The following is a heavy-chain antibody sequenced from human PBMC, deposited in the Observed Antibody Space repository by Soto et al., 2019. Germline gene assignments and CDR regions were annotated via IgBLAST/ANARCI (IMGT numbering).Heavy chain of an antibody. CDR3: ARQYYDFWSGSIHYYYYYYMDV. Sequence: SETLSLTCTVSGGSISSSSYYWGWIRQPPGKGLEWIGSIYYSGSTYYNPSLKSRVTISVDTSKNQFSLKLSSVTAADTAVYYCARQYYDFWSGSIHYYYYYYMDVWGKGTTVTVSS. J-gene: IGHJ6*03. V-gene: IGHV4-39*01. CDR1: GGSISSSSYY. CDR2: IYYSGST. D-gene: IGHD3-3*01.